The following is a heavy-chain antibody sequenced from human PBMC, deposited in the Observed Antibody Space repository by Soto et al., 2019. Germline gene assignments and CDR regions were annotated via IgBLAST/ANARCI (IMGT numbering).Heavy chain of an antibody. D-gene: IGHD6-19*01. J-gene: IGHJ5*02. CDR1: GGSISSGGYY. CDR3: GRAGQWLVGDIWFDP. V-gene: IGHV4-31*03. Sequence: SETLSLTCTVSGGSISSGGYYWSWIRQHPGKGLEWIGYIYYSGSTYYNPSLKSRVTISVDTSKNQFSLKLSSVTAADTAVYYCGRAGQWLVGDIWFDPWGQGTLVTVSS. CDR2: IYYSGST.